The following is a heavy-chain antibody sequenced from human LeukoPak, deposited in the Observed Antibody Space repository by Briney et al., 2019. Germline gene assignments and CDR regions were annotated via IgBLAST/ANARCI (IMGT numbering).Heavy chain of an antibody. CDR2: FDPEDGET. CDR1: GYTLTELS. Sequence: GASVKVSCKVSGYTLTELSMHWVRQAPGKGLEWMGGFDPEDGETIYAQKFQGRVTMTEDTSTDTAYMELSSLRSEDTAVYYCATAPIHEWELLLGAFDIWGQGTMVTVSS. D-gene: IGHD1-26*01. CDR3: ATAPIHEWELLLGAFDI. V-gene: IGHV1-24*01. J-gene: IGHJ3*02.